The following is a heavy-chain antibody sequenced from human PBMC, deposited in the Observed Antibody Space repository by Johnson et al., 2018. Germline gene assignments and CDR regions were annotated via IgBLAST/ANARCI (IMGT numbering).Heavy chain of an antibody. V-gene: IGHV3-30*03. D-gene: IGHD3-3*01. CDR2: ITYDGSHK. CDR1: GFNFKNFG. CDR3: ARGKRSAYYYLPPEYFQN. J-gene: IGHJ1*01. Sequence: QVQLVESGGGVVQPGRSLRLSCVGSGFNFKNFGMPWVRQAPGKGLDWVADITYDGSHKYYKDSVKGRFTISRDNSKNTLDLQMDSLRAEDTAVYYCARGKRSAYYYLPPEYFQNWGHGTLVTVSS.